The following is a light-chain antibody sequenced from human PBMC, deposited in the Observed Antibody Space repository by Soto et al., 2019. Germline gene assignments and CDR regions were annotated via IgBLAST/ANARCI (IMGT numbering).Light chain of an antibody. J-gene: IGLJ1*01. CDR3: SSYTSTSILEV. V-gene: IGLV2-14*01. CDR2: DVS. Sequence: QSVLTPPASVSGSPGQSITISCTGTSREVGGYNYVSWFQQRPGNAPKLMIYDVSNRPSGVSNRFSGSKSGNTASLTISGLQAEDEADYYCSSYTSTSILEVFGTGTKVTVL. CDR1: SREVGGYNY.